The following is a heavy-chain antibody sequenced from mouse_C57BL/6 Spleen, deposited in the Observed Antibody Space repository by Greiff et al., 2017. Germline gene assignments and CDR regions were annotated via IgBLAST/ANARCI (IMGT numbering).Heavy chain of an antibody. J-gene: IGHJ1*03. D-gene: IGHD2-4*01. CDR2: IYPGDGDT. V-gene: IGHV1-82*01. Sequence: QVQLQQSGPELVKPGASVKISCKASGYAFSSSWMNWVKQRPGKGLEWIGRIYPGDGDTNYNGKFKGKATLTADKSSSTAYMQLSRLTSEDSAVYFCARYYDYEGYFDVWGTGTTVTVSS. CDR1: GYAFSSSW. CDR3: ARYYDYEGYFDV.